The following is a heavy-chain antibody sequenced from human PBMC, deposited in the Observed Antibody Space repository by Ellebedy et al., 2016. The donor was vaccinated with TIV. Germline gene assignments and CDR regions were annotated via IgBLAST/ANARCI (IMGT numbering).Heavy chain of an antibody. CDR3: ARGGGSGRYDHFDY. CDR1: GGSFSGYY. V-gene: IGHV4-34*01. D-gene: IGHD3-10*01. CDR2: INHSGST. Sequence: SQTLSLTXXVYGGSFSGYYWSWIRQPPGKGLEWIGEINHSGSTNYNPSLKSRVTISVDTSKNQFSLKLSSVTAADTAVYYCARGGGSGRYDHFDYWGQGTLVTVSS. J-gene: IGHJ4*02.